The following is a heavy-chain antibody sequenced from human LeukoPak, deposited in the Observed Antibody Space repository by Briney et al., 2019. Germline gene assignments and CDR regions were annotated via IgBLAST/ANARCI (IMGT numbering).Heavy chain of an antibody. V-gene: IGHV1-69*13. CDR3: VTVDLFGDLYYFYMDV. CDR2: IIPLFGAP. J-gene: IGHJ6*03. CDR1: GDTFSSYG. Sequence: SVKVSCKASGDTFSSYGISWVRQAPGQGLEWMGGIIPLFGAPDYAQKFQGRVTITADESTTTAYMELTSLRSDDTAVYYCVTVDLFGDLYYFYMDVWGEGTTVTVSS. D-gene: IGHD3-3*01.